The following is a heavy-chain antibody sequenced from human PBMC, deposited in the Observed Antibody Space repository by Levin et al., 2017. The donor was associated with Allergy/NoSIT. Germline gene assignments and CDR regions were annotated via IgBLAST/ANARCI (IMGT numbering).Heavy chain of an antibody. CDR2: ISGSGGST. Sequence: QSGGSLRLSCAASGFTFSSYAMSWVRQAPGKGLEWVSAISGSGGSTYYADSVKGRFTISRDNSKNTLYLQMNSLRAEDTAVYYCAKPGRSSGWYLDAFDIWGQGTMVTVSS. V-gene: IGHV3-23*01. J-gene: IGHJ3*02. CDR1: GFTFSSYA. D-gene: IGHD6-19*01. CDR3: AKPGRSSGWYLDAFDI.